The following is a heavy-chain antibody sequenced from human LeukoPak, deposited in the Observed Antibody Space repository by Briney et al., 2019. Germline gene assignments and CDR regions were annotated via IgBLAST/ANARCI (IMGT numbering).Heavy chain of an antibody. D-gene: IGHD3-22*01. J-gene: IGHJ4*02. V-gene: IGHV3-30-3*01. CDR2: ISYDGSNK. CDR1: GFTFSSYA. CDR3: ARGIRWDYYDSCGLGNPNDY. Sequence: GGSLRLSCAASGFTFSSYAMHWVRQAPGKGLEWVAVISYDGSNKYYADSVKGRFTISRDNSKNTLYLQMNSLRAEDTAVYYCARGIRWDYYDSCGLGNPNDYWGQGTLVTVSS.